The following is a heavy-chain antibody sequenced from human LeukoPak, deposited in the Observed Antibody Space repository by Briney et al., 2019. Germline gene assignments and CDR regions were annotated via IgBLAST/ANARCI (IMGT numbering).Heavy chain of an antibody. Sequence: GESLKISCKGSGYSFTSYWIGWVRQMPGKGLKWMGIIYPGDSDASYSPSFQGQVTISADKSIRTAYLQWSSLKASDTAMYYCARRRDLYSGSYYPFDYWGQGTLVTVSS. CDR1: GYSFTSYW. CDR3: ARRRDLYSGSYYPFDY. J-gene: IGHJ4*02. CDR2: IYPGDSDA. D-gene: IGHD1-26*01. V-gene: IGHV5-51*01.